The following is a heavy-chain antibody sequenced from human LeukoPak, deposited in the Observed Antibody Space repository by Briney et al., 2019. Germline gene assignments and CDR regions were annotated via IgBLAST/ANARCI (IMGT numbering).Heavy chain of an antibody. CDR2: ISSSSSYI. D-gene: IGHD3-22*01. CDR3: ARGDYYDSSGYYPRLDY. J-gene: IGHJ4*02. Sequence: PGGSLRLSCAASGFTFSSYAMSWVRQAPGKGLEWVSSISSSSSYIYYADSVKGRFTISRDNAKNSLYLQMNSLRAEDTAVYYCARGDYYDSSGYYPRLDYWGQGTLVTVSS. CDR1: GFTFSSYA. V-gene: IGHV3-21*01.